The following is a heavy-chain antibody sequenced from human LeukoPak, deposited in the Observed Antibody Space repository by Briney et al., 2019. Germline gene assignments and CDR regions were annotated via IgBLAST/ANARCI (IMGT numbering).Heavy chain of an antibody. D-gene: IGHD1-26*01. J-gene: IGHJ6*03. V-gene: IGHV3-30*02. CDR3: AKVSGSYLYRMIYYYYYMDV. CDR2: IRYDGSNK. Sequence: GGSLRLSCAASGFTFSSYGMHWVRQAPGKGLEWVAFIRYDGSNKYYADSVKGRFTISRDNSKNTLYLQKNSLRAEDTAVYYCAKVSGSYLYRMIYYYYYMDVWGKGTTVTVSS. CDR1: GFTFSSYG.